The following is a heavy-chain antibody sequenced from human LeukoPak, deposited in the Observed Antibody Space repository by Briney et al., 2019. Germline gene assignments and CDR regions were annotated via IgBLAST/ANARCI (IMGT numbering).Heavy chain of an antibody. CDR1: GFTFSSYS. V-gene: IGHV3-48*01. CDR3: ARDQGGSSWYNYYYYYMDV. J-gene: IGHJ6*03. D-gene: IGHD6-13*01. Sequence: AGGSLRLSCAASGFTFSSYSMNWVRQAPGKGLEWVSYISSSSSTIYYADSVKGRFTISRDNAKNSLYLQMNSLRAEDTAVYYCARDQGGSSWYNYYYYYMDVWGKGTTVTVSS. CDR2: ISSSSSTI.